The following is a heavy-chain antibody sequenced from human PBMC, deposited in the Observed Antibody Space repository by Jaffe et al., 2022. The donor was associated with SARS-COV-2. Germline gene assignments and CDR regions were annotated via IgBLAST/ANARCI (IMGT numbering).Heavy chain of an antibody. J-gene: IGHJ4*02. Sequence: QVQLQESGPGLVKPSQTLSLTCTVSGGSISSGSYYWSWIRQPAGKGLEWIGRFYTSGSTNYNPSLKSRVTISVDMSKNQFSLKVSSVTAADTAVYYCARGFVAGFDYWGQGSLVTVSS. V-gene: IGHV4-61*02. CDR3: ARGFVAGFDY. CDR2: FYTSGST. D-gene: IGHD6-19*01. CDR1: GGSISSGSYY.